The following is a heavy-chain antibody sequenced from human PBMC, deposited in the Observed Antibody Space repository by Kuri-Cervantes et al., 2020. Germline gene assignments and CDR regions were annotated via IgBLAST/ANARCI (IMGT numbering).Heavy chain of an antibody. CDR1: GFTFDDYG. D-gene: IGHD1-1*01. CDR3: ARGSRSRQLRAWGDAFDI. CDR2: INWNGGST. J-gene: IGHJ3*02. Sequence: GGSLRLSCAASGFTFDDYGMSWVRQAPGKGLEWVSGINWNGGSTGYADSVQGRFTISSDNAQNSLFLEMKSLRAEDTGVYYCARGSRSRQLRAWGDAFDIWGQGTMVTVSS. V-gene: IGHV3-20*04.